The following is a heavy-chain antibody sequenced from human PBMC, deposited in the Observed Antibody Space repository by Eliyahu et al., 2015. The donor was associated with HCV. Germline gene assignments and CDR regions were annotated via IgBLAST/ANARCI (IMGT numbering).Heavy chain of an antibody. CDR3: ARAYGSGYGMDV. D-gene: IGHD3-10*01. V-gene: IGHV4-59*01. CDR1: GGSISSYY. CDR2: IYYSGST. J-gene: IGHJ6*02. Sequence: QLQLQESGPGLVKPSETLSLTCTVSGGSISSYYWSWIRQPPGKGLEWIGYIYYSGSTNYNPSLKSRVTISVDTSKNQFSLKLSSVTAADTAVYYCARAYGSGYGMDVWGQGTTVTVSS.